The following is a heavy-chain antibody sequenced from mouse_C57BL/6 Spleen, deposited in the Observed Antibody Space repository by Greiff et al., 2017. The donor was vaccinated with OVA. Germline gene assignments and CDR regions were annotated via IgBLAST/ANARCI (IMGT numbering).Heavy chain of an antibody. CDR3: ARDGSSSFAY. V-gene: IGHV1-66*01. CDR1: GYSFTSYY. J-gene: IGHJ3*01. CDR2: IYPGSGNT. Sequence: QVQLKESGPELVKPGASVKISCKASGYSFTSYYIHWVKQRPGQGLEWIGWIYPGSGNTKYNEKFKGKATLTADTSSSTAYMQLSSLTSEDSAVYYCARDGSSSFAYWGQGTLVTVSA. D-gene: IGHD1-1*01.